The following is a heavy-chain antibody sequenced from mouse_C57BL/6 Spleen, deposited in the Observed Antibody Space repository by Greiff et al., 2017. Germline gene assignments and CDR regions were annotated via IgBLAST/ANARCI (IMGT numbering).Heavy chain of an antibody. D-gene: IGHD1-1*01. J-gene: IGHJ4*01. Sequence: VQLQQSGAELVKPGASVKISCKASGCAFSSYWMNWVKQRPGKGLEWIGQIYPGDGDTNYNGKFKGKATLTADKSSSTAYMQLSSLTSEDSAVYFCARSHYYGRGAMDYWGQGTSVTVSS. CDR1: GCAFSSYW. V-gene: IGHV1-80*01. CDR2: IYPGDGDT. CDR3: ARSHYYGRGAMDY.